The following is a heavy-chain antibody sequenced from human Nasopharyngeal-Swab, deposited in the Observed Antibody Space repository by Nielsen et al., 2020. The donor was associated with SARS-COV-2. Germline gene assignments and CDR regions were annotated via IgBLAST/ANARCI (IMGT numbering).Heavy chain of an antibody. CDR3: ARDPGTAMALYYFDY. CDR2: IWYDGSNK. J-gene: IGHJ4*02. Sequence: GESLKISCAASGFTFSSYGMHWVRQAPGKGLEWVAVIWYDGSNKYYADSVKGRFTISRANSKNTLYLQMNSLRAEDTAVYYCARDPGTAMALYYFDYWGQGTLVTVSS. D-gene: IGHD5-18*01. V-gene: IGHV3-33*01. CDR1: GFTFSSYG.